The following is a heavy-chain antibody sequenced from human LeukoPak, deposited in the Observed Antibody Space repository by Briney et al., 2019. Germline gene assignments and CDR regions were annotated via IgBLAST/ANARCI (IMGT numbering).Heavy chain of an antibody. Sequence: PSETLSLTCTVSGGSISSYYWSWIRQPPGKGLEWIGYIYYSGSTNYNPSLKSRVTISVDTSKSQFSLKLSSVTAADTAVYYCARGPYSSSWFIDYWGQGTLVTVSS. V-gene: IGHV4-59*01. D-gene: IGHD6-13*01. CDR1: GGSISSYY. CDR3: ARGPYSSSWFIDY. J-gene: IGHJ4*02. CDR2: IYYSGST.